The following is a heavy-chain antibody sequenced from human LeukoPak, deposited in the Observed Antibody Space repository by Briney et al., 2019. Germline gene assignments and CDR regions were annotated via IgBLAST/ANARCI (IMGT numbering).Heavy chain of an antibody. J-gene: IGHJ2*01. D-gene: IGHD6-19*01. V-gene: IGHV4-34*01. CDR3: ARRGPLGLAVAGYWYFDL. Sequence: SETLSLTCAVYGGSFSGYYWSWIRQTPGKGLEWIGEINHSGSTNHNPSLKSRVTISVDTSKNQFSLKLSSVTAADTAVYYCARRGPLGLAVAGYWYFDLWGRGTLVTVSS. CDR2: INHSGST. CDR1: GGSFSGYY.